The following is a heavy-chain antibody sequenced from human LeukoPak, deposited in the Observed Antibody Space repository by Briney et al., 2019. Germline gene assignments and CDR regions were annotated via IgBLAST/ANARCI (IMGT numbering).Heavy chain of an antibody. D-gene: IGHD2-15*01. V-gene: IGHV1-2*02. J-gene: IGHJ6*03. CDR1: GYTFTGYY. CDR3: ARGLDCSGGSCYSGAYYYYVDV. CDR2: INPNSGGT. Sequence: ASVKVSCKASGYTFTGYYMHWVRQAPGQGLEWMGWINPNSGGTNYAQKFQGRVTMTRDTSISTAYMELSRLRSDDTAVYYCARGLDCSGGSCYSGAYYYYVDVWGKGTTVTVSS.